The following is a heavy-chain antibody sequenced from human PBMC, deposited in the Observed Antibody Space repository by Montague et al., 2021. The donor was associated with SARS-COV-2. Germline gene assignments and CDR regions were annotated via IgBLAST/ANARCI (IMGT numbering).Heavy chain of an antibody. CDR2: INHSGST. V-gene: IGHV4-38-2*02. CDR1: GYSISSGYY. CDR3: ARDQESGGFGELLVCYYYGMDV. Sequence: SETLSLTCTVSGYSISSGYYCGWIRQSPGKGLEWFGSINHSGSTYYNPPLKSRVIILVDTSKNHFFLMMSSVTAADTAAYYCARDQESGGFGELLVCYYYGMDVWGQGTTVTVSS. D-gene: IGHD3-10*01. J-gene: IGHJ6*02.